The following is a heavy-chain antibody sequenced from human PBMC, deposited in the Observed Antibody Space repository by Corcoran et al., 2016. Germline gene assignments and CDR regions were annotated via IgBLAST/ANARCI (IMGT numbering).Heavy chain of an antibody. D-gene: IGHD3-16*02. CDR2: IYHSGST. J-gene: IGHJ4*02. Sequence: QVQLQESGPGLVKPSETLSLTCTVSGYSISSGYYWGWIRQPPGKGLEWIGSIYHSGSTYYNPSLKSRVTISVDTSKNQFSLKLSSVTAADTAVYYCARVKEGGDYGWGSYRNGDYYFDYWGQGTLVTVSS. CDR1: GYSISSGYY. CDR3: ARVKEGGDYGWGSYRNGDYYFDY. V-gene: IGHV4-38-2*02.